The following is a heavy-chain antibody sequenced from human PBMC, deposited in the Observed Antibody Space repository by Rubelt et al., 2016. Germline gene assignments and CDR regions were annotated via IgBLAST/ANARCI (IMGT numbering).Heavy chain of an antibody. CDR2: IRAYTGNT. CDR1: GYTFTSYG. Sequence: QVQLVQSGAEVKQPGASVKVSCKASGYTFTSYGISWVRQAPGQGLECMGCIRAYTGNTNYAQKLKGRVPMTTGTSQSTAYMELRSLRADDTAVYYCAGDPLPVRGVIMTPTHWGQGTLVTVSS. V-gene: IGHV1-18*01. CDR3: AGDPLPVRGVIMTPTH. J-gene: IGHJ4*02. D-gene: IGHD3-10*01.